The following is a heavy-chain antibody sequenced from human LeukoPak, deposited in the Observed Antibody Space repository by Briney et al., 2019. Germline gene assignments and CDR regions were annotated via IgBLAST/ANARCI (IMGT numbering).Heavy chain of an antibody. CDR1: GFSLSTSGMC. D-gene: IGHD2-15*01. J-gene: IGHJ6*04. CDR2: IDWDDDK. CDR3: ARAVAATRYYYGMDV. V-gene: IGHV2-70*01. Sequence: SGPALVKPTQTLTLTCTLSGFSLSTSGMCVSWIRQPPGKALEWLALIDWDDDKYYSTSLKTRLTISKDTSKNQVVLTMTNMDPVDTATYYCARAVAATRYYYGMDVWGKGTTVTVSS.